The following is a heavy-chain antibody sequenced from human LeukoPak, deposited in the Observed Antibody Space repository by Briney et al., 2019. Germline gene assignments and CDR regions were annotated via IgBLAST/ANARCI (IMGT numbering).Heavy chain of an antibody. J-gene: IGHJ2*01. Sequence: SETLSLTCTVSGGSISSYYWSWIRQPPGKGLEWIGYIYYSGSTNYNPSLKSRVTISVDTSKNQFSLKPSSVTAADTAVYYCASGGAATAWWYFDLWGRGTLVTVSS. V-gene: IGHV4-59*12. D-gene: IGHD6-25*01. CDR3: ASGGAATAWWYFDL. CDR2: IYYSGST. CDR1: GGSISSYY.